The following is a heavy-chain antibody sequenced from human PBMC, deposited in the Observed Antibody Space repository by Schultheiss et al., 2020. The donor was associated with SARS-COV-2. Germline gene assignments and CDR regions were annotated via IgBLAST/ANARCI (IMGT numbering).Heavy chain of an antibody. V-gene: IGHV4-59*01. CDR1: GSSITGFF. Sequence: SETLSLTCSVNGSSITGFFWTWIRQPPDKGLDPIGNIYFTGITKYNHSLKSRVTISIDTSKNQFSLKLGSVTAADTAVYFCARATRVESLFSVRSGSVDFWGRGALVTVSS. CDR3: ARATRVESLFSVRSGSVDF. CDR2: IYFTGIT. J-gene: IGHJ4*02. D-gene: IGHD5-12*01.